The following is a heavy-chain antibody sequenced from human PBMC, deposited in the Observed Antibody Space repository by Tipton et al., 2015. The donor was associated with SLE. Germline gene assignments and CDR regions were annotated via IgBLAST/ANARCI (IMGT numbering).Heavy chain of an antibody. CDR3: ARGFVVVPAAYDAFDI. V-gene: IGHV1-18*01. CDR1: GYTFTSYG. D-gene: IGHD2-2*01. Sequence: QLVQSGAEVKKPGASVKVSCKASGYTFTSYGISWVRQAPGQGPEWMGWISGYNANTIYAQKLQGRVTMTTDTSTSTAYMELSSLRSEDTAVYYCARGFVVVPAAYDAFDIWGQGTMVTVSS. J-gene: IGHJ3*02. CDR2: ISGYNANT.